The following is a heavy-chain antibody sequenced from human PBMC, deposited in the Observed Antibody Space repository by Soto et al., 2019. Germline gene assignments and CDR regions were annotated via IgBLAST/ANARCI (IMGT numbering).Heavy chain of an antibody. D-gene: IGHD2-2*01. CDR1: GFAFDNYG. CDR3: AREDSIIIPAVSDF. CDR2: ISKSDYT. V-gene: IGHV3-21*01. J-gene: IGHJ4*02. Sequence: GGSLRLSCTVSGFAFDNYGINWVRQAPGKGLEWVSSISKSDYTYYSDSVKGRFTISRDNAKNSVSLQMNTLRVEDTAVYYCAREDSIIIPAVSDFWGQGTLVTVSS.